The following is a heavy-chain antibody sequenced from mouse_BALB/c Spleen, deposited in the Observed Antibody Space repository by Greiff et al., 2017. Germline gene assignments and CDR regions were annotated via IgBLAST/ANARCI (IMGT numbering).Heavy chain of an antibody. V-gene: IGHV5-17*02. CDR3: ARGNYYGYGDY. J-gene: IGHJ2*01. Sequence: EVQVVESGGGLVQPGGSRKLSCAASGFTFSSFGMHWVRQAPEKGLEWVAYISSGSSTIYYADTVKGRFTISRDNPKNTLFLQMTSLRSEDTAMYYCARGNYYGYGDYWGQGTTLTVSS. CDR2: ISSGSSTI. CDR1: GFTFSSFG. D-gene: IGHD1-2*01.